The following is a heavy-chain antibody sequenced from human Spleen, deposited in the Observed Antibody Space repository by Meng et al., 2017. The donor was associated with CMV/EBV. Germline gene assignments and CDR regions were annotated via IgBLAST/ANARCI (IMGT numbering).Heavy chain of an antibody. CDR1: GYTFTGYY. J-gene: IGHJ5*02. D-gene: IGHD3-10*01. Sequence: ASVKVSCKASGYTFTGYYMHWVRQAPGQGLEWMGWINPNSGGTNYAQKFQGRVTMTRDTSISTAYMELSRLRSDDTAVYYCAKERIYGSGSYWDFDPWGQGTLVTVSS. CDR3: AKERIYGSGSYWDFDP. V-gene: IGHV1-2*02. CDR2: INPNSGGT.